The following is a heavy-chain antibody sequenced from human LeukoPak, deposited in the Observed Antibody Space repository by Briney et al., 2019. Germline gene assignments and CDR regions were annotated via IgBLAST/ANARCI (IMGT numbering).Heavy chain of an antibody. J-gene: IGHJ4*02. CDR1: GFTVSSNY. CDR3: ARDYYDSSGAGSL. D-gene: IGHD3-22*01. Sequence: GGSLRLSCAATGFTVSSNYMSWVRQAPGKGLEWVSVIYSGGSTYYADSVKGRFTISRDNSKNTLYLQMNSLRAEDTAVYYCARDYYDSSGAGSLWGQGTLVTVSS. CDR2: IYSGGST. V-gene: IGHV3-66*02.